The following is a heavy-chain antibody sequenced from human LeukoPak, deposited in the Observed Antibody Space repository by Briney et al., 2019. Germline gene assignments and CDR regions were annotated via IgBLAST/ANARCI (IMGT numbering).Heavy chain of an antibody. CDR1: GGSISSSSYY. CDR3: ARRSAGAAWNWFDP. V-gene: IGHV4-39*01. J-gene: IGHJ5*02. CDR2: IYYSGST. Sequence: SEPLSLTCTVSGGSISSSSYYWGWIRPPPGKGLEWIGSIYYSGSTYYNPSLKSRVTISLDTSKNQFSLRLNSVTAADTAVYYCARRSAGAAWNWFDPWGQGTLVIVSS. D-gene: IGHD6-13*01.